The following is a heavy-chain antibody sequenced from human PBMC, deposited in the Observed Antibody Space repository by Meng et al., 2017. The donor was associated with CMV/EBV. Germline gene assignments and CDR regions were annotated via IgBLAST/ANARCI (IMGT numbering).Heavy chain of an antibody. CDR2: IYYSGST. Sequence: SETLPLTCTVSGGSISSYYWSWIRQPPGKGLEWIGYIYYSGSTNYNPSLKSRVTISVDTSKNQFSLKLSSVTAADTAVYYCAISERAYYDILTGYYNVAFDIWGQGTMVTVSS. CDR1: GGSISSYY. V-gene: IGHV4-59*12. D-gene: IGHD3-9*01. J-gene: IGHJ3*02. CDR3: AISERAYYDILTGYYNVAFDI.